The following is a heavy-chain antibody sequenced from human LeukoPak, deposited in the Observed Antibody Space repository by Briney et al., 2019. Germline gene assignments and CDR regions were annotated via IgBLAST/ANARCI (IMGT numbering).Heavy chain of an antibody. Sequence: GGSLRLSCAASGFTFSSYGMHWVRQAPGKGLEWVAFIRYDGSNKCYADSVKGRFTISRDNSKNTLYLQMNSLRAEDTAVYYCAKDLGYWGQGTLVTVSS. J-gene: IGHJ4*02. CDR3: AKDLGY. V-gene: IGHV3-30*02. CDR2: IRYDGSNK. CDR1: GFTFSSYG.